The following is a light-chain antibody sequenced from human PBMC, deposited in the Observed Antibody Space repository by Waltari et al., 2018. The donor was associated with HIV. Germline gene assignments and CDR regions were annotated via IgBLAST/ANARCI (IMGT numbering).Light chain of an antibody. Sequence: EVVLTQSPGTLTLSPGEGASLSCRASQSVRSSYISWYQQKPGQAPRLLIYGASSRATGIPDRFSGSGSGTDFTLTISRLEPEDFGVYYCQQYGGSPRYTFGQGTNLEIK. CDR1: QSVRSSY. CDR3: QQYGGSPRYT. CDR2: GAS. V-gene: IGKV3-20*01. J-gene: IGKJ2*01.